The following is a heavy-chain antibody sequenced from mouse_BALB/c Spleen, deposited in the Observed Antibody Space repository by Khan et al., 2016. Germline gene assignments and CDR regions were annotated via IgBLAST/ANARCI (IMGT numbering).Heavy chain of an antibody. Sequence: EVQLQESGPGLVKPSQSLSLTCTVTGYSITSGYSWHWIRQFPGNKLEWMGYIHYSGSTNYNPSLKSRISITRNTSKKQFFLQLNSVTTEDTATYYCARGNCRYDRVYFDYWGQGTTLTVSS. CDR2: IHYSGST. CDR1: GYSITSGYS. J-gene: IGHJ2*01. CDR3: ARGNCRYDRVYFDY. D-gene: IGHD2-14*01. V-gene: IGHV3-1*02.